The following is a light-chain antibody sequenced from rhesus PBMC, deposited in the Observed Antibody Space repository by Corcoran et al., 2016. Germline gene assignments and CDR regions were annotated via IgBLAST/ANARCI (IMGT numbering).Light chain of an antibody. CDR1: QRISSW. CDR3: LQYNSSPFS. CDR2: KAS. V-gene: IGKV1-22*01. Sequence: DIQMTQSPSSLSASAGDTVTITCRASQRISSWLDWYQQKPGKAPKLLIYKASSLQSGVPSRFSGSGSGTDFTLTISSLQPEDFATYSCLQYNSSPFSFGPGTKVEIK. J-gene: IGKJ2*01.